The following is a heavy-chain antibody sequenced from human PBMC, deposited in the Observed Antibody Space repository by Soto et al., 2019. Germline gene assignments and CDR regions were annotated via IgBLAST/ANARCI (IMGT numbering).Heavy chain of an antibody. J-gene: IGHJ4*02. CDR2: INPNSGGT. CDR3: RAFGYCSSTSCYSAVVDY. Sequence: GASVKVSCKASGYTFTGYYMNWVRQAPGQGLEWMGWINPNSGGTNYAQKFQGRVTMTTDTSISPAYMELSRLRSDDTAVYYCRAFGYCSSTSCYSAVVDYWGQGTLVTVSS. V-gene: IGHV1-2*02. D-gene: IGHD2-2*01. CDR1: GYTFTGYY.